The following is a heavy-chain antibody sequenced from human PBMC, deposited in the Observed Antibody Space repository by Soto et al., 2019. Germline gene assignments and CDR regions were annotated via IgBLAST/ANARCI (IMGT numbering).Heavy chain of an antibody. J-gene: IGHJ5*02. D-gene: IGHD6-13*01. CDR2: ISAYNGNT. Sequence: GASVKVSCKASGYTFTSYGISWVRQAPGQGLEWMGWISAYNGNTNYAQKLQGRVTMTTDTSTSTAYMELRSLRSDDTAVYYCARGWSSSYHRVWFDPWGQGTLVTVSS. CDR3: ARGWSSSYHRVWFDP. V-gene: IGHV1-18*01. CDR1: GYTFTSYG.